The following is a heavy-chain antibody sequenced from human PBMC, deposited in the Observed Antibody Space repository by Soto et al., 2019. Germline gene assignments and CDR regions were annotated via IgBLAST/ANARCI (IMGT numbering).Heavy chain of an antibody. V-gene: IGHV3-30*18. CDR1: GFTFSSYG. CDR3: AKGDCSGGSCYFPAFDI. Sequence: PGGAVRLSCAASGFTFSSYGMHWVRQAPGKGLEWVAAISYDGTNNYYTESVKGRFTISRDNSKNTLFLQMNSLRAEDTAVYFCAKGDCSGGSCYFPAFDIWGQGTMLT. D-gene: IGHD2-15*01. CDR2: ISYDGTNN. J-gene: IGHJ3*02.